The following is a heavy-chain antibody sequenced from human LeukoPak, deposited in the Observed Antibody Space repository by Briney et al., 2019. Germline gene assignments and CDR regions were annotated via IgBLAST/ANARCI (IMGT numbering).Heavy chain of an antibody. J-gene: IGHJ4*02. CDR1: GYTFTIYY. CDR2: INPSGGST. D-gene: IGHD3-22*01. V-gene: IGHV1-46*01. CDR3: ARGDRWLLRLFDY. Sequence: GASVNVTCKASGYTFTIYYMHWVRQAPGQGLEWMGIINPSGGSTSYAQKFQGRVTMTRDTSTSTVYMELSSLRSEDTAVYYCARGDRWLLRLFDYWGQGTLVTVSS.